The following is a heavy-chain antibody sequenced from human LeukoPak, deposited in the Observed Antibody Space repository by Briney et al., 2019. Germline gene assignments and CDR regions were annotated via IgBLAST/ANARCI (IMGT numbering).Heavy chain of an antibody. D-gene: IGHD1-14*01. CDR2: IYYSGST. CDR1: GGSISSGGYY. Sequence: SETLSLTCTVSGGSISSGGYYWSWIRQHPGKGLEWIGYIYYSGSTYYNPSLKSRVTISVDTSKNQFSLKLSSVTAADTAVYYCARARPPGAPYYCDYWGQGTLVTVSS. CDR3: ARARPPGAPYYCDY. V-gene: IGHV4-31*03. J-gene: IGHJ4*02.